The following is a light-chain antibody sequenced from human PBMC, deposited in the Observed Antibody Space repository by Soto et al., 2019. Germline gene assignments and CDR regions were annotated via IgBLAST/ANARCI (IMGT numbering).Light chain of an antibody. J-gene: IGKJ2*03. V-gene: IGKV3-15*01. CDR2: GAS. Sequence: ETVMTQSPATLSVSPGERATLSCRASQSVTINLAWYQQKPGQAPRPLIYGASTRATGIPARFSGSGSGTEFTLTISSLQPEDFAAYYCQQYNNWPLFSFGPGTKLEI. CDR3: QQYNNWPLFS. CDR1: QSVTIN.